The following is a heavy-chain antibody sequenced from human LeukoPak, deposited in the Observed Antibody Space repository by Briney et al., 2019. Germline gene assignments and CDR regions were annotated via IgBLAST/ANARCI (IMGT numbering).Heavy chain of an antibody. J-gene: IGHJ3*02. CDR1: GFTFSSYE. D-gene: IGHD2-21*01. CDR2: ISSSGYTI. CDR3: ARSRSIAGDGFDI. V-gene: IGHV3-48*03. Sequence: GGSLRLSCAASGFTFSSYEMNWVRQAPGKGLEWVSYISSSGYTIYYADSVKGRFTISRDNAKNSLYLQMNSLRAEDTAVYYCARSRSIAGDGFDIWGQGTMVTVSS.